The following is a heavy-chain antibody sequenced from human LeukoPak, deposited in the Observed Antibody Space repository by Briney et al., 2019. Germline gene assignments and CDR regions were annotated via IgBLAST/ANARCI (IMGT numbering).Heavy chain of an antibody. CDR3: VGYHSESPAP. CDR2: TYTGNST. J-gene: IGHJ5*02. D-gene: IGHD3-10*01. V-gene: IGHV3-53*01. Sequence: GGSLRLSCAASGFTINTNYMSWVRQAPGKGLEWVSGTYTGNSTIYADSVRGRFTISRDNSKNTFYLQMNSLRAEDTAVYYCVGYHSESPAPWGQGTLVTVSS. CDR1: GFTINTNY.